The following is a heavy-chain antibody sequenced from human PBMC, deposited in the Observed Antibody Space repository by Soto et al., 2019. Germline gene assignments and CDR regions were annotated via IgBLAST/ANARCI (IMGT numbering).Heavy chain of an antibody. V-gene: IGHV1-18*01. CDR2: ISAYNGNT. CDR1: GYTFTSYG. J-gene: IGHJ6*02. CDR3: ARVPQGSWYSSYYYGMDV. Sequence: QVQLVQSGAEVKKPGASVKVSCKASGYTFTSYGISWVRQAPGQGLEWMGWISAYNGNTNYAQKLQGRVTMTTGTSTSTAYMELRSLRSDDTAVYYCARVPQGSWYSSYYYGMDVWGQGTTVTVSS. D-gene: IGHD6-13*01.